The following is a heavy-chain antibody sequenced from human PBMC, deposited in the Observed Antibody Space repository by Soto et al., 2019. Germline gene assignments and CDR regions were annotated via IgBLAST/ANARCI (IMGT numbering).Heavy chain of an antibody. D-gene: IGHD3-10*01. CDR2: IWYDGSNK. V-gene: IGHV3-33*01. Sequence: QVQLVESGGGVVQPGRSLRLSCAASGFTFSSYGMHWVRQAPGKGLEWVAVIWYDGSNKYYADSVKGRFTISRDNSKNSLYLQMNSLRAEDTAVYYCASLLGSGAMLWGQGTMVTVSS. CDR1: GFTFSSYG. CDR3: ASLLGSGAML. J-gene: IGHJ3*01.